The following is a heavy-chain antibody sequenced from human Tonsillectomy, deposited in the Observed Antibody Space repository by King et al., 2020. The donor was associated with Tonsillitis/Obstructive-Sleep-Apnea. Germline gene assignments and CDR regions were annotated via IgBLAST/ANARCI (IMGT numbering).Heavy chain of an antibody. V-gene: IGHV2-5*02. CDR2: IYWDEDK. D-gene: IGHD3-22*01. CDR1: GFSISSSGVG. CDR3: AHGYYDNSGWDY. Sequence: TLKESGPTLVKPTQTLTLTCTFSGFSISSSGVGVGWIRQPPGKALEWLALIYWDEDKRYSPSLKSRLTITKDTSKTQVVLTVTNKDPVDTATYYCAHGYYDNSGWDYWGQGTLVTVSS. J-gene: IGHJ4*02.